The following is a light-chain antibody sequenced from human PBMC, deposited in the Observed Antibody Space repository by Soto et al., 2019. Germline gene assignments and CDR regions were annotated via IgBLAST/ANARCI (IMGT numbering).Light chain of an antibody. Sequence: QLVLTQSSSASASLGSSVKLTCTLSSGHSSYIIAWYQQQPGKAPRYLMKLEGSGSYNKGSEVPDRFSGSSSGADRYLTISNLQFEDEADYYCETWDFNTRVFGGGTKLTVL. V-gene: IGLV4-60*02. CDR3: ETWDFNTRV. J-gene: IGLJ3*02. CDR2: LEGSGSY. CDR1: SGHSSYI.